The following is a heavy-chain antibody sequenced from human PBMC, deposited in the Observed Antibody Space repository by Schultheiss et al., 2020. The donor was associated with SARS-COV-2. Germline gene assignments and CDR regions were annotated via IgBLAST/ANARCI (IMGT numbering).Heavy chain of an antibody. CDR1: GFTFSSYA. V-gene: IGHV3-30*01. Sequence: GGSLRLSCGASGFTFSSYAMHWVRQAPGKGLEWVAVISYDGSNKYYADSVKGRFTISRDNSKNTLYLQMNSLRAEDTAVYYCARVRDGSYLSDAFDIWGQGTMVTVSS. CDR3: ARVRDGSYLSDAFDI. J-gene: IGHJ3*02. D-gene: IGHD1-26*01. CDR2: ISYDGSNK.